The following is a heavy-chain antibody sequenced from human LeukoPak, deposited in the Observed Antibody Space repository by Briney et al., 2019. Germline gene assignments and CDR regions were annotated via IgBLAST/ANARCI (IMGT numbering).Heavy chain of an antibody. J-gene: IGHJ6*02. CDR2: IYPSDSDT. CDR3: ARRLDYYYGLDV. V-gene: IGHV5-51*01. Sequence: GESLKISCKGSGYDFSSYWIAWVRQMPGKGLEWMGIIYPSDSDTRYSPSFQGQVTISADKSISTAYLQWSSLRASDTAMYYCARRLDYYYGLDVWGQGTTVTVSS. D-gene: IGHD3-16*01. CDR1: GYDFSSYW.